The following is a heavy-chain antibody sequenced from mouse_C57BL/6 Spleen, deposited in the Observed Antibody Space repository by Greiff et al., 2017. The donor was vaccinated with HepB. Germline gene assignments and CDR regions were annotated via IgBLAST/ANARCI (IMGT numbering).Heavy chain of an antibody. CDR2: IYPGDGDT. J-gene: IGHJ3*01. D-gene: IGHD1-1*01. CDR1: GYAFSSYW. Sequence: QVQLQQSGAELVKPGASVKISCKASGYAFSSYWMNWVKQRPGKGLEWIGQIYPGDGDTNYNGKFKGKATLTADKSSSTAYMQLSSLTSEDSAVYFCARNNYGSGAWFAYWGQGTLVTVSA. CDR3: ARNNYGSGAWFAY. V-gene: IGHV1-80*01.